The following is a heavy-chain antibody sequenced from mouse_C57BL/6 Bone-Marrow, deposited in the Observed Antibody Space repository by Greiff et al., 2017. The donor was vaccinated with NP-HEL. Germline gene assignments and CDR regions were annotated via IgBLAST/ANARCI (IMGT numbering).Heavy chain of an antibody. Sequence: EVKLVESGGGLVKPGGSLKLSCAASGFTFSSYTMSWVRQTPEKRLEWVATISGGGGNTYYPDSVKGRFTISRDNAKNTLYLQMSSLRSEDTALYYCARQNSGFDYWGQGTTLTVSS. CDR2: ISGGGGNT. CDR1: GFTFSSYT. J-gene: IGHJ2*01. D-gene: IGHD6-1*01. CDR3: ARQNSGFDY. V-gene: IGHV5-9*01.